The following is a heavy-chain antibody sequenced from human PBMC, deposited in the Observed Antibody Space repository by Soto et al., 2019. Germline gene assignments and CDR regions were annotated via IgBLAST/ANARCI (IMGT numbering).Heavy chain of an antibody. Sequence: QVQLVQSGAAVKKPGSSVKVSCKASGDTFNFYTISWVRQAPGQGLEWMGRIIPMLGMSNYAQKFQDRVTIIADKSTSTAYMQLSSLRSEDTSIYYCATSYGSGSWPFDYWGQGTLVPVSS. D-gene: IGHD3-10*01. CDR1: GDTFNFYT. CDR3: ATSYGSGSWPFDY. V-gene: IGHV1-69*02. J-gene: IGHJ4*02. CDR2: IIPMLGMS.